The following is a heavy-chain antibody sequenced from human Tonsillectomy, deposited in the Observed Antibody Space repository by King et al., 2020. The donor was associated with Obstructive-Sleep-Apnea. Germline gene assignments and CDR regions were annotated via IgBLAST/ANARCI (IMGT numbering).Heavy chain of an antibody. D-gene: IGHD3-22*01. CDR1: GFTFSSYA. J-gene: IGHJ5*02. Sequence: VQLVESGGGVVQPGRSLRLSCAASGFTFSSYAMHWVRQAPGKGLEWVAVISYDGSTKYYADSVKGRFTISRDNSKNTLYLQMNSLRPEDTAVYYCARDDSSGPNWFDPWGQGTLVTVSS. CDR3: ARDDSSGPNWFDP. V-gene: IGHV3-30-3*01. CDR2: ISYDGSTK.